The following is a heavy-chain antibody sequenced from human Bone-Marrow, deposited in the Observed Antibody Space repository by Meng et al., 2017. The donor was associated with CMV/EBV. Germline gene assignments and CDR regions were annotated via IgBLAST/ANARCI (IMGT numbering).Heavy chain of an antibody. CDR1: GFTFSDYH. V-gene: IGHV3-11*04. CDR3: ARGWGYCSSTSCYTNYYYYGMDV. Sequence: GGSLRLSCAASGFTFSDYHMSWIRQAPGKGLEWVSYISSSGSTIYYADSVKGRFTISRDNAKNSLYLQMNSLRAEDTAVYYCARGWGYCSSTSCYTNYYYYGMDVWGQGTTVTVSS. J-gene: IGHJ6*02. D-gene: IGHD2-2*01. CDR2: ISSSGSTI.